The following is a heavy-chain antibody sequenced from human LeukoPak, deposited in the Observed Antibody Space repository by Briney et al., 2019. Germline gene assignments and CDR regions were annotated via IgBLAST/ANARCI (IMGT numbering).Heavy chain of an antibody. J-gene: IGHJ4*02. V-gene: IGHV3-7*03. Sequence: GGSLRLSCAASGFTFSSYSMSWVRQAPGKGLEWVANIKLDGSEKNYVDSVKGRFTISRDNTKNSLYLQMNSLRAEDTAVFYCARDQYDTWSRRGNFDSWGQGTLVIVSS. CDR1: GFTFSSYS. CDR2: IKLDGSEK. CDR3: ARDQYDTWSRRGNFDS. D-gene: IGHD3-3*01.